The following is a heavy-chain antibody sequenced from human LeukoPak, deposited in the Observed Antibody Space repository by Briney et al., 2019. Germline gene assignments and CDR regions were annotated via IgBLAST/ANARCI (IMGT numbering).Heavy chain of an antibody. V-gene: IGHV3-30*02. Sequence: GGSLRLSCEASGFNFNNYDLHWVRQAPGKGLEWVAFIKFHGHETFYADSVGGRFTFSRDNSRNASYLQMNSLRAEDTAVYYCARDSIMVRGVILDYYYGMDVWGQGTTVTVSS. D-gene: IGHD3-10*01. CDR2: IKFHGHET. J-gene: IGHJ6*02. CDR3: ARDSIMVRGVILDYYYGMDV. CDR1: GFNFNNYD.